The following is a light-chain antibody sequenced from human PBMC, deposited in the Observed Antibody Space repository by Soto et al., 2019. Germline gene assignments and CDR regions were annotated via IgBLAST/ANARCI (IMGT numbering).Light chain of an antibody. Sequence: DVVMTQSPLSLSVTLGQPASISCRSSQGLVYSDGNTFLNWFHQRPGQSPRRLIYQVSNRDSGVPDGFSGSGSGTDYTVRISRVEAEDVGIYYCVQGTHWPWTFGRGTKVEIK. CDR1: QGLVYSDGNTF. CDR2: QVS. CDR3: VQGTHWPWT. J-gene: IGKJ1*01. V-gene: IGKV2-30*01.